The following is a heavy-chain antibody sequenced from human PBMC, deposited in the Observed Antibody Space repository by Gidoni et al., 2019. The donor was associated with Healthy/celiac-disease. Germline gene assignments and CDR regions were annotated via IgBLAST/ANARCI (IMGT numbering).Heavy chain of an antibody. V-gene: IGHV4-30-2*01. Sequence: QLQLQESGSGPVKPSQTLSLTCAVSGGSISSGGYSWSWIRQPPGKGLEWIGYIYHSGSTYYNPSLKSRVTISVDRSKNQFSLKLSSVTAADTAVYYCAREGIAGYYFDYWGQGTLVTVSS. CDR3: AREGIAGYYFDY. J-gene: IGHJ4*02. CDR2: IYHSGST. CDR1: GGSISSGGYS. D-gene: IGHD1-26*01.